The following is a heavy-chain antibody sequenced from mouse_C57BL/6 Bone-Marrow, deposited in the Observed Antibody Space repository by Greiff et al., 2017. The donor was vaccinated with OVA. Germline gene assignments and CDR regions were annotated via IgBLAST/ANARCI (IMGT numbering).Heavy chain of an antibody. Sequence: EVQRVESGGGLVQPKGSLKLSCAASGFTFNTYAMHWVRQAPGKGLEWVARIRSKSSNYATYYADSVKDRFTISRDDSQSMLYLQMNNLKTEDTAMYYCVRDWGHGSSLHWYFDVWGTGTTVTVSS. V-gene: IGHV10-3*01. CDR2: IRSKSSNYAT. D-gene: IGHD1-1*01. CDR1: GFTFNTYA. J-gene: IGHJ1*03. CDR3: VRDWGHGSSLHWYFDV.